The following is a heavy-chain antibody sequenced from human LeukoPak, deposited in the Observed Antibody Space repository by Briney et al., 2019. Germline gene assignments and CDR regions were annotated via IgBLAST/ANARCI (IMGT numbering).Heavy chain of an antibody. CDR1: GGSISSYY. D-gene: IGHD3-22*01. Sequence: SETLSLTCTVSGGSISSYYWSWIRQPPGKGLEWIGYIYYSGSTNYNPSLKSRVTISVDTSKNQFSLNLSSVTAADTAVYYCARGGWLPRTFDYWGQGTLVTVSS. V-gene: IGHV4-59*01. CDR2: IYYSGST. CDR3: ARGGWLPRTFDY. J-gene: IGHJ4*02.